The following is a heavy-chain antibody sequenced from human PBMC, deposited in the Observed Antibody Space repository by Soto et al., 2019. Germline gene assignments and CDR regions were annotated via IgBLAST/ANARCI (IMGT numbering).Heavy chain of an antibody. J-gene: IGHJ6*03. Sequence: GASGKVACKASGYTVTSYDINWVRQATGQGLEWMGWMNPNSGNTGYAQKFQGRVTMTRNTSISTAYMELSSLRSEDTAVYYCARGQRAYYDFWSAKFHRPYSYYYMDVWGKGTTVTVSS. D-gene: IGHD3-3*01. CDR2: MNPNSGNT. CDR1: GYTVTSYD. CDR3: ARGQRAYYDFWSAKFHRPYSYYYMDV. V-gene: IGHV1-8*01.